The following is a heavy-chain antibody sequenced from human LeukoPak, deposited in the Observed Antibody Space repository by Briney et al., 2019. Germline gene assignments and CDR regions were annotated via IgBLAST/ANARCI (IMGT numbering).Heavy chain of an antibody. Sequence: PGGSLRLSCAVSGFTLRDYYMTWIRQAPGKGLEWISYLSGSGSTIYYADSVKGRFTISRDNAQNSVYLQMSSLRAEDTAVYYCARVWGSDPTNNAFDTWGQGTMVTVSS. CDR2: LSGSGSTI. CDR3: ARVWGSDPTNNAFDT. J-gene: IGHJ3*02. V-gene: IGHV3-11*04. CDR1: GFTLRDYY. D-gene: IGHD3-16*02.